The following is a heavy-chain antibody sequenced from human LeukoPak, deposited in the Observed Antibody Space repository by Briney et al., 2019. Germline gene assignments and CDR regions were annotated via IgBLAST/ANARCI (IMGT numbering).Heavy chain of an antibody. CDR3: AKKGSLVSPGNYFDY. V-gene: IGHV3-23*05. CDR1: GFTFSSYA. CDR2: LDESGSAT. Sequence: GGSLRLSCAASGFTFSSYAMSWVRQAPGEGLEWVSSLDESGSATYYADSVKGRFTISRDNSKNILYLQMDSLRAEDTAVYYCAKKGSLVSPGNYFDYWGRGTLVTVSS. J-gene: IGHJ4*02. D-gene: IGHD2-2*01.